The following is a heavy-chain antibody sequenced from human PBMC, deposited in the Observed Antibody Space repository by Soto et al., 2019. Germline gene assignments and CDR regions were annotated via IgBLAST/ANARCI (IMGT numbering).Heavy chain of an antibody. J-gene: IGHJ4*02. CDR1: GFTFSSYG. CDR3: AKDLGGLVYTFDY. Sequence: PGGSLRLSCAASGFTFSSYGMHWVRQAPGKGLEWVTVISNDGSNKYYADSVKGRFTVSRDNSKNTLYLQLNSLRAEDTAVYYCAKDLGGLVYTFDYWGQGTLVTVSS. D-gene: IGHD6-19*01. CDR2: ISNDGSNK. V-gene: IGHV3-30*18.